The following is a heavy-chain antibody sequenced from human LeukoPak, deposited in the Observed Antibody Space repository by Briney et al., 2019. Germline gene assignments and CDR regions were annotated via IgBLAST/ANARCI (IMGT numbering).Heavy chain of an antibody. CDR2: ISYEGGTK. Sequence: GRSLRLSCAASGFTFSSYGMHWVRQAPGKGLEWVAVISYEGGTKYYADSVKGRFTISRDNSKNTLYLQMNSLRAEDTAVYYCAREISSYYFDSWGQGTLVTVSS. CDR3: AREISSYYFDS. J-gene: IGHJ4*02. CDR1: GFTFSSYG. V-gene: IGHV3-30*03.